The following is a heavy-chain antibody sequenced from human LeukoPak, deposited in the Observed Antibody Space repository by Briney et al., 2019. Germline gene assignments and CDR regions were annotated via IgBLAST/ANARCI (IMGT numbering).Heavy chain of an antibody. D-gene: IGHD3-10*01. V-gene: IGHV1-69*13. J-gene: IGHJ6*04. CDR1: GGTFSSYA. CDR3: ARVAGSGSYSYYGMDV. Sequence: SVKVSCKASGGTFSSYAISWVRQAPGQGLEWMGGIIPIFGTANYAQKFQGRVTITADESTSTAYMELSSLRSEDTAVYYCARVAGSGSYSYYGMDVWGKGTTATVSS. CDR2: IIPIFGTA.